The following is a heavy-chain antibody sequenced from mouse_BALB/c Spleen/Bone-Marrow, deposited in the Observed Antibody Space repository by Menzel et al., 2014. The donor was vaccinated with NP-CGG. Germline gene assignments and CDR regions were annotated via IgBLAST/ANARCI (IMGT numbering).Heavy chain of an antibody. CDR1: GFTFSDYY. Sequence: EVKLVESGGGLVKPGGSLKLSCAASGFTFSDYYMYWVRQTPEKRLAWVATISDGGSYTYYPDSVKGRFTISRDNAKNNLYLQMSSLKSEDTAMYYCARVVTTATLYWYFDVWVAGTTVTVSS. D-gene: IGHD1-2*01. V-gene: IGHV5-4*02. CDR2: ISDGGSYT. CDR3: ARVVTTATLYWYFDV. J-gene: IGHJ1*01.